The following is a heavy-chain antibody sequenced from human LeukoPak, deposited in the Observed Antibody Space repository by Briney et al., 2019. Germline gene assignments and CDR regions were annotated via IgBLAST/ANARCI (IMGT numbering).Heavy chain of an antibody. D-gene: IGHD3-22*01. Sequence: SETLSLTCTVSGGSISSYYWSWIRQPPGKGLEWIGYIYYSGSTNYNPSLKSRVTISVDTSKNQFSLKLDSVTAADTAVYYCARDHYYNSSGYTFRHWGQGTLVTVSS. CDR1: GGSISSYY. CDR2: IYYSGST. V-gene: IGHV4-59*01. J-gene: IGHJ1*01. CDR3: ARDHYYNSSGYTFRH.